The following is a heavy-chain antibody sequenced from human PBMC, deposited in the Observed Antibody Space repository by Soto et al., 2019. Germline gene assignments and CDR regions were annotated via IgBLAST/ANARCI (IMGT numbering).Heavy chain of an antibody. CDR3: ARDLGMDV. V-gene: IGHV3-48*02. Sequence: EVQLVESGGGLVQPGGSLRVSCAASGFSFSSSSMNWVRQAPGMGLEWVSYISTTSNTIYYADSVKGRFTISRDNAKNSLFLKMNSLRDEDTAVYYCARDLGMDVWGQGTTVTVSS. CDR1: GFSFSSSS. CDR2: ISTTSNTI. J-gene: IGHJ6*02.